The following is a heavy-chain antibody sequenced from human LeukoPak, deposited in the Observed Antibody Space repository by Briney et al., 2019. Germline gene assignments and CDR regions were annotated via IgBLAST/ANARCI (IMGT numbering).Heavy chain of an antibody. Sequence: ASVKVSCKASSYTFTSYGISWVRQAPGQGLEWMGWISAYNGNTKYAKKFQGRVTMTTDTSTSTAYMELRSLRSDDTAVYYCARRYCSGDRCYFVDYWGQGTLVTVPS. CDR3: ARRYCSGDRCYFVDY. CDR1: SYTFTSYG. D-gene: IGHD2-15*01. CDR2: ISAYNGNT. J-gene: IGHJ4*02. V-gene: IGHV1-18*01.